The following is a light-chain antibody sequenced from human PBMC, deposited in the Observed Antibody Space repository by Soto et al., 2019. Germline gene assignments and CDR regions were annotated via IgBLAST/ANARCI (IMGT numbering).Light chain of an antibody. V-gene: IGKV3-15*01. J-gene: IGKJ1*01. Sequence: IVMTQSPATLSVSPGERATLSCRASQSVSNNLAWYQQKPGQAPRLLIYGASTRATGIAARFSGSGSGTDFTLTISSLQSEDFAVYYCQHYNNWPPWTFGQGTTVEI. CDR3: QHYNNWPPWT. CDR2: GAS. CDR1: QSVSNN.